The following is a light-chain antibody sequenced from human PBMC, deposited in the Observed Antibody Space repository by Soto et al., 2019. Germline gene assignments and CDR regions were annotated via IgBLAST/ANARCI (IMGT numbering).Light chain of an antibody. CDR3: QSYVTSLSGNWV. Sequence: QSVLTQPPSVSGAPGQRVTISCTGSSSNIGAGYDVNWYQQLPGRAPKLLIYVNTNRPSGVPDRFSASKSGTSASLAITGLQAEYEADYYCQSYVTSLSGNWVLGGGTKLTV. CDR2: VNT. J-gene: IGLJ3*02. CDR1: SSNIGAGYD. V-gene: IGLV1-40*01.